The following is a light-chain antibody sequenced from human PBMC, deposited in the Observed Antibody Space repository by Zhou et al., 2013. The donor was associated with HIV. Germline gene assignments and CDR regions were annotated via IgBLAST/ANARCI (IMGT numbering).Light chain of an antibody. Sequence: EIVMTQSPATLSVSPGERATLSCRASQSVSSRYLAWYQQKPGQAPRLLIYGASSRAPGIPDRFSGSGSGTDFTLTISRLEPEDFAVYSCQQYASSPRTFGQGTEGGNQT. J-gene: IGKJ1*01. V-gene: IGKV3-20*01. CDR2: GAS. CDR3: QQYASSPRT. CDR1: QSVSSRY.